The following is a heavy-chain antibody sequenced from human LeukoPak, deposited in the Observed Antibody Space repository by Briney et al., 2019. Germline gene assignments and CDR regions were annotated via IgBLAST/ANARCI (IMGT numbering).Heavy chain of an antibody. J-gene: IGHJ4*02. Sequence: SETLSLTCTVSGRSISSGGYYWGWIRQHPGRGLEWIGYIYYSGSTYYNPSLKGRVTISVDTSENQCSLKLSSVSAADTAVYYCARAEAGAGTEDYWGQGTLVTVSS. D-gene: IGHD6-13*01. CDR2: IYYSGST. CDR3: ARAEAGAGTEDY. V-gene: IGHV4-31*03. CDR1: GRSISSGGYY.